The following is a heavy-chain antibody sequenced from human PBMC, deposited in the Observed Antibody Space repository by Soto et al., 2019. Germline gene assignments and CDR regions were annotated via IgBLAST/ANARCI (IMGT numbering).Heavy chain of an antibody. D-gene: IGHD3-10*01. V-gene: IGHV1-3*01. CDR1: GYTFSNYL. CDR2: INAGNGHT. J-gene: IGHJ4*02. CDR3: ACPSYGSGRYY. Sequence: QVQLVQSGAEVKKPGASVKVSCKASGYTFSNYLLHWVRQAPGQGLEWMGWINAGNGHTKYSQKFQGRVTFTRNTSATTAYIELSSLRSEDTAVYYCACPSYGSGRYYWGQGTLVTVSS.